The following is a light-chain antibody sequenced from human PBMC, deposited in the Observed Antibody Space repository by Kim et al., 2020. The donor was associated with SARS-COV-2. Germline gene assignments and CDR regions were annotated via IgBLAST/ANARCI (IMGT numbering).Light chain of an antibody. Sequence: EVVLTQSPATLSLSPGERATLSCRASQNIDTYLAWYQQRPGQAPRLLVYDESNRATGVPDRFSGSGSGTDFTLTISSLEPEDFSIYYCQQRNSWPAAVTFGGGTKLEI. CDR1: QNIDTY. CDR3: QQRNSWPAAVT. J-gene: IGKJ4*01. V-gene: IGKV3-11*01. CDR2: DES.